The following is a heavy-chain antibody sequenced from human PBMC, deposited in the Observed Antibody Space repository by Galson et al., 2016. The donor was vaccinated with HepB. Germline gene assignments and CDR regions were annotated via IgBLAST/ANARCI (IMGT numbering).Heavy chain of an antibody. CDR3: AYGDSSGSGYFDH. V-gene: IGHV4-4*02. CDR1: GDSISSSHW. D-gene: IGHD5-18*01. CDR2: IYHSGST. J-gene: IGHJ4*02. Sequence: SETLSLTCGVSGDSISSSHWWSWVRQPPGKGLEWIGEIYHSGSTYYNPSLKSRVTISVDKSKNQLSLKLNSVTAADTAVYYCAYGDSSGSGYFDHWGQGTLVTVSS.